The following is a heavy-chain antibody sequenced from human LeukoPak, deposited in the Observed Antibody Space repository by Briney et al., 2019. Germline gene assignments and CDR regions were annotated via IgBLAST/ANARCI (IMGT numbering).Heavy chain of an antibody. V-gene: IGHV1-69*04. CDR1: GGTFSSYA. CDR3: ARDQPCSGGSCYFDY. J-gene: IGHJ4*02. CDR2: IIPILGIA. D-gene: IGHD2-15*01. Sequence: GASVKVSCKASGGTFSSYANSWVRQAPGQGLEWMGRIIPILGIAYYAQKFQGRVTITADKSTSTAYMELSSLRSEDTAVYYCARDQPCSGGSCYFDYWGQGTLSPPPQ.